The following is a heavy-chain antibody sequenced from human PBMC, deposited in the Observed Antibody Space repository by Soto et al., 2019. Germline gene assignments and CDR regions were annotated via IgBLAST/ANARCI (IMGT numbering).Heavy chain of an antibody. CDR1: GFTFSSYG. Sequence: GGSLRLSCAASGFTFSSYGMHWVRQAPGKGLEWVAVIWYDGSNKYYADSVKGRFTISRDNSKNTLYLQMNSLRAEDTAVYYCARGGGGSLGYFDYWGQGTLVTVSS. CDR3: ARGGGGSLGYFDY. J-gene: IGHJ4*02. D-gene: IGHD3-16*01. V-gene: IGHV3-33*01. CDR2: IWYDGSNK.